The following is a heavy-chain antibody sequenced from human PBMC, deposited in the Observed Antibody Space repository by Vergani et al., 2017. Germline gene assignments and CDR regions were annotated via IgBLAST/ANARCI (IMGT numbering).Heavy chain of an antibody. CDR1: GFSLKSQGMS. CDR2: IDWDDDK. J-gene: IGHJ5*01. V-gene: IGHV2-70*13. Sequence: QVTLKESGPAVVKPTQTLTLTCTFSGFSLKSQGMSVSWIRQPPGKALEWLARIDWDDDKYSTTSLKTRVAISKDSIKDQVVLTMTNMEPMDTGTYYCARTFGSGALLDSWGNGVPVTVSS. D-gene: IGHD3-10*01. CDR3: ARTFGSGALLDS.